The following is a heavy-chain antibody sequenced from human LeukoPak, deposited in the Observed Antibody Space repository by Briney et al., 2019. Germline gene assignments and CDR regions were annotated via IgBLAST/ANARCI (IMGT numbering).Heavy chain of an antibody. J-gene: IGHJ3*02. CDR1: GFTFSSYS. CDR2: ISSSSSYI. Sequence: GGSLRLSCAASGFTFSSYSMNWVRQAPGKGLEWVSSISSSSSYIYYADSVKGRFTISRDNAKNSLYLQMNSLRAEGTAVYYCARGYCSSTSCPLDIWGQGTMVTVSS. CDR3: ARGYCSSTSCPLDI. D-gene: IGHD2-2*01. V-gene: IGHV3-21*01.